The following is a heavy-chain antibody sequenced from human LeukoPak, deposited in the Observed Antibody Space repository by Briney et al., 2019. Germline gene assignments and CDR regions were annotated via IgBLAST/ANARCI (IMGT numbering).Heavy chain of an antibody. Sequence: GGSLRLSCAASGFTFSSYVMSWVRQAPGKGLEWVSGISGSGDSTYYADSVKGRLTISRDNSKTTLYLQMNSLRAEDTALYYCARGGRTVTTFYWGQGTLVTVSS. J-gene: IGHJ4*02. CDR3: ARGGRTVTTFY. CDR1: GFTFSSYV. V-gene: IGHV3-23*01. CDR2: ISGSGDST. D-gene: IGHD4-17*01.